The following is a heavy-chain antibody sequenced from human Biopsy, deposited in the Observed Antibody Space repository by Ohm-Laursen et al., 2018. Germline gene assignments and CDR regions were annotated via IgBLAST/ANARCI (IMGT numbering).Heavy chain of an antibody. V-gene: IGHV1-24*01. J-gene: IGHJ4*02. CDR2: YAPENGKT. D-gene: IGHD1-1*01. Sequence: ASSVTASCKVSGYTLTELSMHCVRQAPGKGLEWMGGYAPENGKTVYAQNFQARVSMTEDTSTDTAYMELRSLRSEDTAVYYCAADINVLNVNYWGQGTQVTVSS. CDR1: GYTLTELS. CDR3: AADINVLNVNY.